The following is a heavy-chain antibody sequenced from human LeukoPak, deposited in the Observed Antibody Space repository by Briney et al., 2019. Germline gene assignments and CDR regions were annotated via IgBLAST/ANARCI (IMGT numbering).Heavy chain of an antibody. V-gene: IGHV3-23*01. CDR3: ASNWNFDY. D-gene: IGHD1-1*01. CDR2: ISYSGGGT. CDR1: GFTFSSYA. Sequence: GGSLRLSCAASGFTFSSYAMSWVRQAPGKGLEWVSAISYSGGGTYYADSVRGRFTISRDNSKNTLYLQINSLRAEDTAVYYCASNWNFDYWGQGTLVTVSS. J-gene: IGHJ4*02.